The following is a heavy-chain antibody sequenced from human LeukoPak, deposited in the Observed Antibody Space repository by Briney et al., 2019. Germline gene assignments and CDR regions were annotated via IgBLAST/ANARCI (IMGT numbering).Heavy chain of an antibody. CDR3: AREYCSSGNCYLHY. CDR1: GDSISSSGYY. V-gene: IGHV4-31*03. CDR2: IYNSGHT. J-gene: IGHJ4*02. Sequence: PSQTLSLTCTVSGDSISSSGYYWNWIRQHPGKGLEWIGYIYNSGHTYYNPSLKSRVTISGDTSKNQFSLNLSSVTAADTAVCYCAREYCSSGNCYLHYWGQGTLVTVSS. D-gene: IGHD2-15*01.